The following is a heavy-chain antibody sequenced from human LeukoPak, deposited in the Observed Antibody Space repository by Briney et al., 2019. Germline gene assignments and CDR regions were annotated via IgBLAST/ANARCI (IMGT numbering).Heavy chain of an antibody. Sequence: GGSLRLSCAASGFTFRNFAMSGVRQAPGKGLEWVSAISGDGVYIYYIDSVKGRFTTSRDNSRDTLFLQMNSLRAEDTALYYCAKGGADDWGETWGQGTLVTVSS. CDR3: AKGGADDWGET. CDR2: ISGDGVYI. V-gene: IGHV3-23*01. J-gene: IGHJ5*02. CDR1: GFTFRNFA. D-gene: IGHD7-27*01.